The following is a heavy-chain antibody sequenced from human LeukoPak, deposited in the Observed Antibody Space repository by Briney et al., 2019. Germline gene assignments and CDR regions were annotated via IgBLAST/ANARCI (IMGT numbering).Heavy chain of an antibody. D-gene: IGHD6-13*01. J-gene: IGHJ5*02. V-gene: IGHV4-38-2*02. CDR3: ARQQLVAYNWFDP. Sequence: PSETLSLTCTVSVDSISSGYYWGWIRQPPGKGLEWIGSIYHSGGTYYNPSLKSRVTISVDTSKNQFSLKLSSVTAAGTAVYYCARQQLVAYNWFDPWGQGPRSPSPQ. CDR1: VDSISSGYY. CDR2: IYHSGGT.